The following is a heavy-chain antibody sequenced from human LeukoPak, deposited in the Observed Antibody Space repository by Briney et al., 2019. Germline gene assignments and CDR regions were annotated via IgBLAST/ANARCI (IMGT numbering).Heavy chain of an antibody. CDR1: GGSISSY. V-gene: IGHV4-4*07. CDR3: ARDRGIIAAFDD. CDR2: IYTTGST. Sequence: SETLSLTCSVSGGSISSYWSWIRPPAGKGLEWIGRIYTTGSTNYNPSLRSRVTMSIDTSKNQFSLKLSSVTAADTAVYYCARDRGIIAAFDDWGQGTLVTVSS. D-gene: IGHD6-13*01. J-gene: IGHJ4*02.